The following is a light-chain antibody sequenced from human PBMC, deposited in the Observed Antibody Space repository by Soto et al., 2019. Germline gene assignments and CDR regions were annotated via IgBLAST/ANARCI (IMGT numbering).Light chain of an antibody. CDR2: EVT. Sequence: QSALTQPASVSGSPGQSITISCTGTSSDVGGYNLVSWYQQHPGKAPKLMIYEVTNRPSGVSDRFSASKSGNTASLTISGLQAEDEADYFCQSYDSSLSDYVFGTGTKVTVL. CDR1: SSDVGGYNL. J-gene: IGLJ1*01. V-gene: IGLV2-14*01. CDR3: QSYDSSLSDYV.